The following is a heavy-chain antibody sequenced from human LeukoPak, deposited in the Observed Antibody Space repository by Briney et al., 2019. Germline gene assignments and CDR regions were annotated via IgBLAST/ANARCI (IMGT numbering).Heavy chain of an antibody. CDR2: IYYSGST. CDR1: GGSISSSSYY. Sequence: PSETLSLTCTVSGGSISSSSYYWGWIRQPPGKGLEWIGSIYYSGSTYYNPSLKSRVTISVDTSKNQFSLKLSSVTAADTAVYYCARELFLAATIPDHDPRPVVNLDYYYMDVWGKGTTVTVSS. V-gene: IGHV4-39*07. CDR3: ARELFLAATIPDHDPRPVVNLDYYYMDV. D-gene: IGHD5-12*01. J-gene: IGHJ6*03.